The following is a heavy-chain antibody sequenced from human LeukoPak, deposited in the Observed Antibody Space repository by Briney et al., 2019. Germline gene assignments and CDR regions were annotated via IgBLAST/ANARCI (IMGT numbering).Heavy chain of an antibody. CDR2: IRGDGSER. J-gene: IGHJ4*02. D-gene: IGHD3-3*01. Sequence: GGSLRLSCAASGFTFSSYWMTWVRQAPGQGLEWVASIRGDGSERFYVGYLKGRFTISRDNAKNSLYLQMNSLRVDDTAVYYCVREGPPQGRPWSGWYPFDFWGQGILVTVSS. V-gene: IGHV3-7*01. CDR3: VREGPPQGRPWSGWYPFDF. CDR1: GFTFSSYW.